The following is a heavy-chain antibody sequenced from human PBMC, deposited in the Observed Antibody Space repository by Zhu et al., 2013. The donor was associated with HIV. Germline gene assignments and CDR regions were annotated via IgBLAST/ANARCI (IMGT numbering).Heavy chain of an antibody. D-gene: IGHD1-26*01. J-gene: IGHJ4*02. CDR3: ARDRFLXGATRLFDY. CDR2: INPNSGGT. CDR1: GYTFTGYY. Sequence: QVQLVQSGAEVKKPGASVKVSCKASGYTFTGYYMHWVRQAPGQGLEWMGWINPNSGGTNYAQKFQGRVTMTRDTSISTAYMELSRLRSDDTAVYYCARDRFLXGATRLFDYWGQGTLVTVSS. V-gene: IGHV1-2*02.